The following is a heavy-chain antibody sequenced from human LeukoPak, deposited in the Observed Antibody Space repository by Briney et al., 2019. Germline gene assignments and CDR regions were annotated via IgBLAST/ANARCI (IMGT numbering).Heavy chain of an antibody. CDR3: ARAPPPTRWLQLTDY. V-gene: IGHV1-2*02. Sequence: LRASVKVSCKASGYTFTGYYMHWVRQAPGQGLEWMGWINPNSGGTNYAQKFQGRVTMTRDTSISTAYMELSRLRSDDTAVYYCARAPPPTRWLQLTDYWGQGTLVTVSS. J-gene: IGHJ4*02. CDR2: INPNSGGT. D-gene: IGHD5-12*01. CDR1: GYTFTGYY.